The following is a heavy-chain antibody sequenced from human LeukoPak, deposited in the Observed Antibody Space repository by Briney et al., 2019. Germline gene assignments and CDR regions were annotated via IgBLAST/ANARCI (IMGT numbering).Heavy chain of an antibody. V-gene: IGHV3-23*01. D-gene: IGHD5-12*01. J-gene: IGHJ4*02. CDR3: AKVGPAGYSGRLRGNYFDY. CDR1: GFTFSSYA. CDR2: ISGSGGST. Sequence: GGSLRLACAASGFTFSSYAMSWVRQAPGKGLEWVSAISGSGGSTYYTDSVKGRFTISRDNSKNTLYLQMNSLRAEDTAVYYCAKVGPAGYSGRLRGNYFDYWGQGTLVTVSS.